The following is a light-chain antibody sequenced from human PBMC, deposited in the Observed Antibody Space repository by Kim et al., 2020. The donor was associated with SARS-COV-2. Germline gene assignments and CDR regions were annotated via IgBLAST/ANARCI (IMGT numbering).Light chain of an antibody. CDR2: GRN. Sequence: SSELTQDPAVSVALGQTVRITCQGDSLRTYYATWYQQKPRQAPVLVIYGRNNRPSGIADRFSGSTSGNTASLTINGAQAGDEAAVYCQSRDSGGKVIFGGGTKVTVL. V-gene: IGLV3-19*01. J-gene: IGLJ2*01. CDR1: SLRTYY. CDR3: QSRDSGGKVI.